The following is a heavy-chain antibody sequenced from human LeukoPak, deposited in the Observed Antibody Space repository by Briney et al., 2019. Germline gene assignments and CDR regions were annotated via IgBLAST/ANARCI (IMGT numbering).Heavy chain of an antibody. CDR3: ARGTTYYYDNWFDP. D-gene: IGHD3-22*01. CDR1: GGSISSYY. Sequence: SETLSLTCTVSGGSISSYYWSWIRQPAGKGLEWIGRIYTSGSTNYNPSLKSRVTMSVDTSKNQFSLKLSSVTAADTAVYYCARGTTYYYDNWFDPWGQGTLVTVSS. V-gene: IGHV4-4*07. CDR2: IYTSGST. J-gene: IGHJ5*02.